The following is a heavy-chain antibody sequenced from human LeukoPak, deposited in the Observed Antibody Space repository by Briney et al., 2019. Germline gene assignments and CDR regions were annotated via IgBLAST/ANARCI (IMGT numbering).Heavy chain of an antibody. J-gene: IGHJ4*02. CDR1: GFSFSSYV. Sequence: GGSLRLSCVASGFSFSSYVMNWVRQAPGTGLEWVSAISGNGGSTYYADSVKGRFTISRDNSKNTLYLQMNSLRAEDTAVYYCARENYDILTGYSPGALDYWGQGTLVTVSS. V-gene: IGHV3-23*01. D-gene: IGHD3-9*01. CDR2: ISGNGGST. CDR3: ARENYDILTGYSPGALDY.